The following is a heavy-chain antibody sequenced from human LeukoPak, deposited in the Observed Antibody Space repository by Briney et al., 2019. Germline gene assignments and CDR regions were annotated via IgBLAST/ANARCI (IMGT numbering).Heavy chain of an antibody. V-gene: IGHV3-23*01. CDR3: ARVDYYYDSSGLHY. Sequence: GGSLRLSCAASGFTFSSYAMSWVRQAPGKGLEWVSGISGSDGSTNYADSVKGRFTISRENSKNTLYLQMNSLRAEDTAVYYCARVDYYYDSSGLHYWGQGTLVTVSS. D-gene: IGHD3-22*01. J-gene: IGHJ4*02. CDR1: GFTFSSYA. CDR2: ISGSDGST.